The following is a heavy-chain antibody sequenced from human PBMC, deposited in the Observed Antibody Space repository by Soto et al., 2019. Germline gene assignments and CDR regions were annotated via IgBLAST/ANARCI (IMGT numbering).Heavy chain of an antibody. Sequence: EVQLLESGGALVQPGGSLRLSCAASGFTFNSYVMTWVRQPPGEGLEWVSSISRSGRGIAYYADSVKGRFTISRDNSENTLFLQMNNLSDEDTALYYCARGRYLDSSDYWVADLPFDHWGLGTLVTVSS. D-gene: IGHD3-22*01. CDR2: ISRSGRGIA. CDR1: GFTFNSYV. J-gene: IGHJ4*02. CDR3: ARGRYLDSSDYWVADLPFDH. V-gene: IGHV3-23*01.